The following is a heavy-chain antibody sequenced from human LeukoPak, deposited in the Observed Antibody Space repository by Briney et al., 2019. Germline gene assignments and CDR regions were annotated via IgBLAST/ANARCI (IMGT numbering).Heavy chain of an antibody. Sequence: PGGSLRLSCAASGFTFSSYWMHWVRQAPGKGLMWVSRINSDGTNTTYAGSVKGRFTISRDNAKNTLYLQMNSLRAEDTAVYYCAREDPGSGMDVWGQGTPVTVSS. V-gene: IGHV3-74*03. J-gene: IGHJ6*02. CDR1: GFTFSSYW. CDR2: INSDGTNT. CDR3: AREDPGSGMDV.